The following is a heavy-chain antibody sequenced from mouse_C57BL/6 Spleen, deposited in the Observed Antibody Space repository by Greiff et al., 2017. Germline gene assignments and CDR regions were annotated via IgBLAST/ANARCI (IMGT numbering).Heavy chain of an antibody. CDR2: IDPSDSYT. J-gene: IGHJ4*01. Sequence: VQLQQPGAELVRPGTSVKLSCKASGYTFTSYWMHWVKQRPGQGLEWIGVIDPSDSYTNYNQKFKGKATLTVDTSSSTAYMQLSSLTSEDSAVYYCARAIYYYGSSYDYAMDYWGQGTSVTVSS. V-gene: IGHV1-59*01. D-gene: IGHD1-1*01. CDR1: GYTFTSYW. CDR3: ARAIYYYGSSYDYAMDY.